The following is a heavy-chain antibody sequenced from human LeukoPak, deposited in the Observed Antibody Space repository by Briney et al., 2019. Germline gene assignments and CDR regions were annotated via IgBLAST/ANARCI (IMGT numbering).Heavy chain of an antibody. D-gene: IGHD6-19*01. Sequence: GGSLRLSCAASGFTFSSYWMSWVRQAPGKGLEWVADIKQDGSEKYYVDSVKGRFTISRDNAKNSLYMQMNSLRAERTAVYYCARFSSGFYYYYYYMDVWGKGTTVTVSS. V-gene: IGHV3-7*01. CDR1: GFTFSSYW. J-gene: IGHJ6*03. CDR3: ARFSSGFYYYYYYMDV. CDR2: IKQDGSEK.